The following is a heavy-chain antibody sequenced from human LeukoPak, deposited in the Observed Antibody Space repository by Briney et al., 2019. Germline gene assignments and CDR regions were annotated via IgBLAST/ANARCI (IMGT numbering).Heavy chain of an antibody. V-gene: IGHV1-8*01. CDR1: GYTFTSYD. CDR2: MNPKSGNT. J-gene: IGHJ4*02. Sequence: AASVTVSRKASGYTFTSYDINWVRQATGQGLEWMGWMNPKSGNTGYAQKCQGTVTMTRDTSISTAYMELGSLRSEDADVYYCARVTGTIDYWGQGNLVTVSS. CDR3: ARVTGTIDY. D-gene: IGHD7-27*01.